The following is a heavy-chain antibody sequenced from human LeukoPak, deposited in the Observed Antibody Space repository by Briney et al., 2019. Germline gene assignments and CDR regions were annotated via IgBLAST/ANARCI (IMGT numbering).Heavy chain of an antibody. V-gene: IGHV3-33*01. J-gene: IGHJ4*02. CDR3: ARDRDILTGYAFDY. CDR1: GFTFSSYG. Sequence: GGSLRLSCTASGFTFSSYGMHWVRQAPGKGLEWVAVIWYDGSNKYYADSVKGRFTISRDNSKNTLYLQMNSLRAEDAAVYYCARDRDILTGYAFDYWGQGTLVTVSS. CDR2: IWYDGSNK. D-gene: IGHD3-9*01.